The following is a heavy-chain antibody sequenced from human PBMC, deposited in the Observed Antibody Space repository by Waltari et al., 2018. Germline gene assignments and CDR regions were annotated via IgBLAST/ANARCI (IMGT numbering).Heavy chain of an antibody. Sequence: QVQLVQSGAEVKKPGSSVKVSCKASGGTFSSYAISWVRQAPGQGFEWMGGVIPIFGTANYAQKFQGRVTITADESTSTAYMGLSSLRSEDTAVYYCARAHYYDSSGYFDYWGQGTLVTVSS. D-gene: IGHD3-22*01. CDR1: GGTFSSYA. CDR2: VIPIFGTA. CDR3: ARAHYYDSSGYFDY. V-gene: IGHV1-69*01. J-gene: IGHJ4*02.